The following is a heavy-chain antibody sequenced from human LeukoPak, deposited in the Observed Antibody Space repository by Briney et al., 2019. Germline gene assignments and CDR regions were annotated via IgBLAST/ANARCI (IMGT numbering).Heavy chain of an antibody. D-gene: IGHD5-12*01. CDR1: GFTFSSYA. Sequence: GRSLRLSCAASGFTFSSYAMHWVRQAPGKGLEWVAVISYDGSNKYYADSVKGRFTISRDNSKNTLYLQMNSLRAEDTAVYYCARVGYEDAFDIWGQGTMVTVSS. V-gene: IGHV3-30-3*01. CDR2: ISYDGSNK. J-gene: IGHJ3*02. CDR3: ARVGYEDAFDI.